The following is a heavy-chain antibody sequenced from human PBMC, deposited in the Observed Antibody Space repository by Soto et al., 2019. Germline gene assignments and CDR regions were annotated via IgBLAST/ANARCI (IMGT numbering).Heavy chain of an antibody. CDR2: MKPSDGST. D-gene: IGHD6-19*01. CDR3: ARAVAVAADFDY. J-gene: IGHJ4*02. Sequence: ASVKVSCKAAGYTFTSYYIHWVRQAPGQGLEWVGLMKPSDGSTIYAQIFQGRLTLTRDTSTSTVYMELSSLRSEDTAVYYCARAVAVAADFDYWGQGTLVTAPQ. V-gene: IGHV1-46*01. CDR1: GYTFTSYY.